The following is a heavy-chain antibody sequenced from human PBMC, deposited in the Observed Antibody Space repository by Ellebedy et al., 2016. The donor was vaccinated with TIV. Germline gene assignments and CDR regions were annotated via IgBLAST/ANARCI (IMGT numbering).Heavy chain of an antibody. CDR3: ARTPSAWRVSRVGQYFDY. CDR2: INHSGST. CDR1: GGSFSGYY. V-gene: IGHV4-34*01. J-gene: IGHJ4*02. Sequence: MPSETLSLTSALYGGSFSGYYWRWIRQPPGKGLEWIGDINHSGSTNYNPSLKSRLTMEVDTSKNQFSLKLSSVTAADTAVYYCARTPSAWRVSRVGQYFDYWGQGTLVTVSS. D-gene: IGHD2-2*01.